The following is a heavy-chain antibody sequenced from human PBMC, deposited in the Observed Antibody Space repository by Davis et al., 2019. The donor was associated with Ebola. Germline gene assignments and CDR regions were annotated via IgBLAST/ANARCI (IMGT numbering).Heavy chain of an antibody. D-gene: IGHD6-6*01. Sequence: PSETLSLTCTVSGGSISSYYWSWIRQPPGKGLEWIGYIYYSGSTNYNPSLKSRVTISVDTSKNQFSLKLTSVTAADTAVYYCARLIGATSSSVLYYFDYWGQGTLVTVSS. CDR1: GGSISSYY. CDR3: ARLIGATSSSVLYYFDY. V-gene: IGHV4-59*08. CDR2: IYYSGST. J-gene: IGHJ4*02.